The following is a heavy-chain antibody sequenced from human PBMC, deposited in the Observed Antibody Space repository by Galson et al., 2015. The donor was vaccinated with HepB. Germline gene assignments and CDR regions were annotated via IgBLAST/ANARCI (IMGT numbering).Heavy chain of an antibody. Sequence: SVKVSCKASGHTFSSYSITWVRQVPGQGLEWVGWISPYNRATNYSRKLQGRVTMTTDTSTNTVYMELRSLKSDDTAVYYCARGALVVVVNATQNNWFDPWGQGTPVTVSS. CDR1: GHTFSSYS. J-gene: IGHJ5*02. D-gene: IGHD2-21*01. V-gene: IGHV1-18*01. CDR3: ARGALVVVVNATQNNWFDP. CDR2: ISPYNRAT.